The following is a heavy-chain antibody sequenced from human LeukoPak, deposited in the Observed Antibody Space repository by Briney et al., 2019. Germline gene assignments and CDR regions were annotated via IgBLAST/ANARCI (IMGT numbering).Heavy chain of an antibody. V-gene: IGHV4-39*07. Sequence: PSETLSLTCTVSGGSISSGNYYWSWVRQPPGKGLEWIGYIYYSDTTDYSGSTYYDPSLKSRVTMSVDTSKNQLSLKLSSVTAADTAVYYCARSRDGYSHDDSWSQGILVTVSS. D-gene: IGHD5-24*01. J-gene: IGHJ4*02. CDR3: ARSRDGYSHDDS. CDR2: IYYSDTTDYSGST. CDR1: GGSISSGNYY.